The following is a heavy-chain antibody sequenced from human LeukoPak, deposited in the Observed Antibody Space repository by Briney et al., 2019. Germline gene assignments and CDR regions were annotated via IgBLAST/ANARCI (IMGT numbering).Heavy chain of an antibody. CDR3: AKEELRRITMWGYMDV. J-gene: IGHJ6*03. V-gene: IGHV3-30*02. CDR1: GFTFSSYG. Sequence: GGSLRLSCAASGFTFSSYGMHWVRQAPGKGLEWVAFIRYDGSKKYYTDSVKGRFTISRDNSKNTLYLQMNSLSAEDTAFYYCAKEELRRITMWGYMDVWGKGTTVTISS. CDR2: IRYDGSKK. D-gene: IGHD3-10*02.